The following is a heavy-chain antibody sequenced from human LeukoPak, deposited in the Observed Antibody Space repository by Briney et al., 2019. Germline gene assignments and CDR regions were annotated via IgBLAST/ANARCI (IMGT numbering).Heavy chain of an antibody. Sequence: GSLRLSCAASGFTVGTKYMNWVRQAPGKGLEWVSILYSGGDTYYADSVKGRFTISRDNSRNTLSLQMNSLRVEDTAVYYCARVGDHYHWNFDLWGRGTLVTVSS. J-gene: IGHJ2*01. D-gene: IGHD3-10*01. CDR1: GFTVGTKY. CDR2: LYSGGDT. V-gene: IGHV3-53*01. CDR3: ARVGDHYHWNFDL.